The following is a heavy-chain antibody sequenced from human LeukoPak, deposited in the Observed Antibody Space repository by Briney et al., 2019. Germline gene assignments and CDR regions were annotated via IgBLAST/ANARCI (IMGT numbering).Heavy chain of an antibody. J-gene: IGHJ5*02. CDR2: IYHSGST. CDR1: GGSISSGGYS. CDR3: ARALVDCSSTNCYGRYGWFDP. Sequence: SETLSLTCAVSGGSISSGGYSWSWIRQPPGKGLEWIGYIYHSGSTYYNPSLKSRVTISIDRSKNQFSLKLSSVTAADTAVYYCARALVDCSSTNCYGRYGWFDPWGQGTLVTVSS. D-gene: IGHD2-2*01. V-gene: IGHV4-30-2*01.